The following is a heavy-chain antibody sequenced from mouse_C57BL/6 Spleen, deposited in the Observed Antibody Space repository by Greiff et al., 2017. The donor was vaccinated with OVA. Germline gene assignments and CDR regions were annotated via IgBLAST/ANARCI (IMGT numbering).Heavy chain of an antibody. J-gene: IGHJ1*03. CDR3: ARRRDYCGSSGYFDG. CDR2: IYPGDGDT. V-gene: IGHV1-80*01. D-gene: IGHD1-1*01. Sequence: RPGKGLEWIGQIYPGDGDTNYNGKFKGKATLTAVTSPSTAYMQLSSLTSDDSAVYFCARRRDYCGSSGYFDGWGTGTTVTVSS.